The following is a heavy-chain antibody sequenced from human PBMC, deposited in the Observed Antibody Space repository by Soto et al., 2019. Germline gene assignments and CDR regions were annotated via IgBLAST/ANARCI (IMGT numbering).Heavy chain of an antibody. Sequence: EVQLVESGGGLVQPGGSLRLSCAASGFTFSDYWIHWVRQAPGKGLVWVSRIKTDGSSTDYADSVKGRFTISRDNATNTLYLQMNSLSAEDTAVYYCAKREGNTYGLFHWGQGTLVTVSS. J-gene: IGHJ4*02. D-gene: IGHD5-18*01. CDR2: IKTDGSST. V-gene: IGHV3-74*01. CDR1: GFTFSDYW. CDR3: AKREGNTYGLFH.